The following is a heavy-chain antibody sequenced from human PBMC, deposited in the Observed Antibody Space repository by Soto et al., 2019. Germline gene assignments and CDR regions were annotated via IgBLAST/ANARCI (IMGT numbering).Heavy chain of an antibody. J-gene: IGHJ6*02. CDR3: ARHYGSSYDYYYCMDV. V-gene: IGHV4-39*01. Sequence: PSETLSLTCTVSAGSISSSSYYWGWIRLPPGKGLEWIGSIYYSGSTYYNPSLKSRVTISVDTSKNQFSLKLSSVTAADTAVYYCARHYGSSYDYYYCMDVWGQGTTVTVSS. CDR2: IYYSGST. D-gene: IGHD5-18*01. CDR1: AGSISSSSYY.